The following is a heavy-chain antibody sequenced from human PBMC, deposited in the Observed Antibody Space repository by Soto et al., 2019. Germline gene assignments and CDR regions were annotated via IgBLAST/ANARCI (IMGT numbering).Heavy chain of an antibody. CDR2: INHSGST. CDR3: ARHDFWSGFDWFDP. Sequence: PSETLSLTYAVYGGSFIDYYCSWISKPPGKGLEWIGEINHSGSTNYNPSLKSRVTISVDTSKNQFSLKLSSVTAADTAVYYCARHDFWSGFDWFDPWGQGTLVTVSS. J-gene: IGHJ5*02. D-gene: IGHD3-3*01. CDR1: GGSFIDYY. V-gene: IGHV4-34*01.